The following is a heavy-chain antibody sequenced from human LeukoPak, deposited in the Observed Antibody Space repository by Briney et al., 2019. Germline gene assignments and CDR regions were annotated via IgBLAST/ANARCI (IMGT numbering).Heavy chain of an antibody. CDR1: GFTFSIYS. D-gene: IGHD6-19*01. Sequence: TGGSLRLSCAASGFTFSIYSMNWVRQAPGKGLECVSSISSSSSYIYYADSVKGRFTISRDNAKNSLYLQMNSLRAEDTAVYYCARDFDSGWLIDDAFDIWGQGTMVTVSS. CDR2: ISSSSSYI. V-gene: IGHV3-21*01. CDR3: ARDFDSGWLIDDAFDI. J-gene: IGHJ3*02.